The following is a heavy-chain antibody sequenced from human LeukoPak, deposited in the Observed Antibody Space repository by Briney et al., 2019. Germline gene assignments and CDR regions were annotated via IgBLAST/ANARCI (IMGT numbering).Heavy chain of an antibody. CDR3: AKGGSVYYHHDLDV. CDR2: ISGGGGTT. V-gene: IGHV3-23*01. D-gene: IGHD3-16*01. Sequence: PGGSLRLSCAASGFTFSNYTMTWVRQAPGKGLEWVSVISGGGGTTYYADSVKGRFTISRDNSKNTQYLQMNSLRAEDTAVYYCAKGGSVYYHHDLDVWGQGTTVTVSS. CDR1: GFTFSNYT. J-gene: IGHJ6*02.